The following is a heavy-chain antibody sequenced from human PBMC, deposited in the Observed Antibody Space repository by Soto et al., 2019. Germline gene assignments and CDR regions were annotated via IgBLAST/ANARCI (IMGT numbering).Heavy chain of an antibody. V-gene: IGHV4-39*01. CDR1: GGSLISGSYY. Sequence: QLQLQESGPGLVKPSETLTLTCTVSGGSLISGSYYWGWIRQPPGKRLEWIGSIPYSGNTYYNPSLKTRVTLSVDASKNEFSLKLSSVTAADTAVYYCARPFAAQTVAGFDSWGQGTLVTVSS. CDR3: ARPFAAQTVAGFDS. D-gene: IGHD6-19*01. J-gene: IGHJ4*02. CDR2: IPYSGNT.